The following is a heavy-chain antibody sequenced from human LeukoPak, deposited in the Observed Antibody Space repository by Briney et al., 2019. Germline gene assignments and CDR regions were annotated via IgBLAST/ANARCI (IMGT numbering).Heavy chain of an antibody. V-gene: IGHV4-59*01. CDR1: GGSISSYY. J-gene: IGHJ2*01. Sequence: PSETLSLTCTVSGGSISSYYWSWIRQPPGKGLEWIGYIYYSGSTNYNPSLKSRVTISVDTSKNQFSLKLSSVTAADTAVYYCARTYWGGDCTYWYFDLWGRGTLVTVSS. CDR2: IYYSGST. CDR3: ARTYWGGDCTYWYFDL. D-gene: IGHD2-21*02.